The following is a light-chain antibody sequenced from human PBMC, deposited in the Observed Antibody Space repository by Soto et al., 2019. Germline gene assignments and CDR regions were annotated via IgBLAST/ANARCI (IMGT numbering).Light chain of an antibody. J-gene: IGLJ3*02. CDR2: END. CDR3: GTWDSSLNLSGV. Sequence: QSVLTQPPSVSAAPGQKVTISCSGSNSNIGNNYVSWHQHLPGTAPKLLIYENDKRPSGIPDRFSGSKSGTSATLGITGLQTGDEADYYCGTWDSSLNLSGVFGGGTKVTVL. V-gene: IGLV1-51*02. CDR1: NSNIGNNY.